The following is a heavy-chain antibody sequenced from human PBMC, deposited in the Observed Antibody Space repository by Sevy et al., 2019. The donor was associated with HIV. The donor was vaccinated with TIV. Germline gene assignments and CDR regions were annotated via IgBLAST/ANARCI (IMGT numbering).Heavy chain of an antibody. Sequence: GGSLRLSCAASGFTFTNYGMHWVRQAPGKGLEWVSGISNSGANTYYADSVRGRFTVSRDNSKNTVYLQLNSLRAEDTAIYYCAKEWTLLSDWYGAFDYWGQGTLVTLSS. CDR1: GFTFTNYG. CDR2: ISNSGANT. CDR3: AKEWTLLSDWYGAFDY. V-gene: IGHV3-23*01. D-gene: IGHD6-19*01. J-gene: IGHJ4*02.